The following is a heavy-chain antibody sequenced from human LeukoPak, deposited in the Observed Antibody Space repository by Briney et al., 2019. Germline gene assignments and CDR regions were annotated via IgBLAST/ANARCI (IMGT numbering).Heavy chain of an antibody. Sequence: SVKVSCKASGGTFSSYAISWVRQAPGQGLEWMGGIIPIFGTANYAQKFQGRVTIIADESTSTAYMELSSLRSEDTAVYYCAARPGCSSTSCYVVYWGQGTLVTVSS. J-gene: IGHJ4*02. CDR1: GGTFSSYA. V-gene: IGHV1-69*13. D-gene: IGHD2-2*01. CDR3: AARPGCSSTSCYVVY. CDR2: IIPIFGTA.